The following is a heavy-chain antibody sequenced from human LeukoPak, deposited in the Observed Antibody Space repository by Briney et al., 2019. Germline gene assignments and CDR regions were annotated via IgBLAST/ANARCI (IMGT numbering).Heavy chain of an antibody. CDR1: GYTFTDHH. V-gene: IGHV1-2*02. Sequence: ASVKVSCKASGYTFTDHHMHWVRQAPGQGLEWMGWINPDSGGADYAQKFQGRVTMTRDTSTSTAYMELTRLRSDDTAVYYCTLFNHWGQRTLVTVSS. D-gene: IGHD3-3*01. CDR3: TLFNH. J-gene: IGHJ4*02. CDR2: INPDSGGA.